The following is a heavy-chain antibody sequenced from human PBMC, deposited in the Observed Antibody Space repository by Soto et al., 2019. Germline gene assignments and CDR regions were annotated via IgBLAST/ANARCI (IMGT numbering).Heavy chain of an antibody. V-gene: IGHV3-23*01. D-gene: IGHD3-22*01. Sequence: GGSLRLSCAASGFTFSSYAMSWVRQAPGKGLEWVSAISGSGGSTYYADSVNGRFTISRDNSKNTLYLQMNSLRAEDTAVYYCAKTSSADSSGYYYVGPYYFDYWGQGTLVTVSS. J-gene: IGHJ4*02. CDR1: GFTFSSYA. CDR2: ISGSGGST. CDR3: AKTSSADSSGYYYVGPYYFDY.